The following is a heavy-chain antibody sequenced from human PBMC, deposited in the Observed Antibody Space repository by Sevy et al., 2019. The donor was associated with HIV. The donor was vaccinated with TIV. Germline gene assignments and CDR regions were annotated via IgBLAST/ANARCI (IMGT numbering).Heavy chain of an antibody. CDR2: ISHDGGKK. V-gene: IGHV3-30*02. Sequence: GGSLRLSCAASGFTFSTYGMHWVRQAPGKGLEWVAFISHDGGKKYYADSVKGRFTISRDNFKNTLYLQMNTLRRDDTAAYFCTKDPPVYGDFPYGMDVWGQGTTVTVSS. CDR3: TKDPPVYGDFPYGMDV. D-gene: IGHD4-17*01. J-gene: IGHJ6*02. CDR1: GFTFSTYG.